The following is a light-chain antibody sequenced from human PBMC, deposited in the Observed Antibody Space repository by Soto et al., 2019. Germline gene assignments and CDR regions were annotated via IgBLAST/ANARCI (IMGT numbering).Light chain of an antibody. CDR3: SSYTISSTRV. CDR2: DVS. J-gene: IGLJ1*01. CDR1: SSDVGGYNY. Sequence: QSALTQPASVSGSPGQSITISCTGTSSDVGGYNYVSWYQQPPGKAPKLMIYDVSNRPSGVSNRFSGSKSGNTASLTISGLQADDEADYYCSSYTISSTRVFGTGTKVTVL. V-gene: IGLV2-14*01.